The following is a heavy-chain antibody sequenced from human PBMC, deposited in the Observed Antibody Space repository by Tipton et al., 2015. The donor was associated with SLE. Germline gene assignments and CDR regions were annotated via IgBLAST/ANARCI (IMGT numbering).Heavy chain of an antibody. CDR3: ARLAGDGTGY. J-gene: IGHJ4*02. CDR1: GFTFSSYS. Sequence: SLRLSCAASGFTFSSYSMNWVRQAPGKGLEWVSYISSSSSTIYYADSVKDRFTISRDNAKNSLYLQMNSLRAEDTAVYYCARLAGDGTGYWGQGTLVTVSS. CDR2: ISSSSSTI. V-gene: IGHV3-48*01. D-gene: IGHD2-8*02.